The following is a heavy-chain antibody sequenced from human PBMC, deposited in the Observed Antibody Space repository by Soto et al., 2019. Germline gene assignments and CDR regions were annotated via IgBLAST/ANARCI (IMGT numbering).Heavy chain of an antibody. Sequence: ASVKVSCKASGYTFTSYGISWVRQAPGQGLEWMGWVSAYNGNTNYAQKLQGRVTMTTDTSTSTAYMELRSLRSDDTAVYYCTARFLEWVPDMDVWGQGTTVTVSS. D-gene: IGHD3-3*01. J-gene: IGHJ6*02. V-gene: IGHV1-18*04. CDR1: GYTFTSYG. CDR3: TARFLEWVPDMDV. CDR2: VSAYNGNT.